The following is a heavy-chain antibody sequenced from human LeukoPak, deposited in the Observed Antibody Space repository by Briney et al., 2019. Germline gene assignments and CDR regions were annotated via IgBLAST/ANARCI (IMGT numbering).Heavy chain of an antibody. CDR1: GFTFSSYW. CDR3: ARVPVATIISG. J-gene: IGHJ4*02. CDR2: INSDGSST. D-gene: IGHD5-24*01. V-gene: IGHV3-74*01. Sequence: PGGSLRLSCAASGFTFSSYWMHWVRQAPGKGLVWVTRINSDGSSTSYADSVKGRFTISRDNAKNTLYLQMNSLRAEDTAVYYCARVPVATIISGWGQGTLVTVSS.